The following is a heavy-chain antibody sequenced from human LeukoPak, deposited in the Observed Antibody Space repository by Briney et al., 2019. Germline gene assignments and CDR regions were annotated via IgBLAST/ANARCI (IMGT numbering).Heavy chain of an antibody. J-gene: IGHJ6*03. Sequence: GGSLRLSCAASGFTFSSYWMHWVRQAPGKGLVWVSRINSDGSSTSYADSVKGRFTISRDNAKNTLYLQMNSLRAEDTAVYYCAREEYDFWSGYSSHYMDVWGKGTTVTVSS. V-gene: IGHV3-74*01. D-gene: IGHD3-3*01. CDR2: INSDGSST. CDR1: GFTFSSYW. CDR3: AREEYDFWSGYSSHYMDV.